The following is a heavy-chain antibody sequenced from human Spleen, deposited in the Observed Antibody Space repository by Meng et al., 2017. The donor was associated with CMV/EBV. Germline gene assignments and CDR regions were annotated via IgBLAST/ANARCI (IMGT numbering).Heavy chain of an antibody. CDR1: GFTFSDYA. CDR2: IRYDGTNK. CDR3: TKDGGAFDI. V-gene: IGHV3-30*02. D-gene: IGHD3-3*01. J-gene: IGHJ3*02. Sequence: GGSLRLSCAASGFTFSDYAMHWVRQAPGKGLEWVTFIRYDGTNKYYADSVKGRFTISRDNSKNTLYLQMNSLRTEDTAVYYCTKDGGAFDIWGLGTMVTVSS.